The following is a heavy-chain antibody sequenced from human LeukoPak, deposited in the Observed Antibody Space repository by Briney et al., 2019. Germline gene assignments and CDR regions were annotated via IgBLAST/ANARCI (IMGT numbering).Heavy chain of an antibody. CDR2: IKQDGSEK. J-gene: IGHJ4*02. Sequence: GGSLRLSCAASGFTFSDFWMSWVRQAPGKGLEWVANIKQDGSEKYYVDSVRGRFTVSRDNAKNSLYLQMNSLRAEDTAVYYCARVVGGGLDYWGQGALVTVSS. CDR1: GFTFSDFW. CDR3: ARVVGGGLDY. V-gene: IGHV3-7*04.